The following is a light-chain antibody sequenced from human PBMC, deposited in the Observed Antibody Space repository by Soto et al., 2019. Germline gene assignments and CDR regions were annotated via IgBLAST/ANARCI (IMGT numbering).Light chain of an antibody. J-gene: IGKJ5*01. CDR2: GAS. V-gene: IGKV1-9*01. Sequence: DIQLTQSPSFLSASVGDRVTITCRASQGISRYLAWYQQRPGKAPNLLIYGASTLQSGVPSRFSGSGSGTEFTLTISSLQPEDFASYYCQQLNYHPVTFGQGTRLEMK. CDR3: QQLNYHPVT. CDR1: QGISRY.